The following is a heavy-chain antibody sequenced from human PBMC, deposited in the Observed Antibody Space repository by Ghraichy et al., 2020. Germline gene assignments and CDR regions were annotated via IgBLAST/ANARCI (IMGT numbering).Heavy chain of an antibody. V-gene: IGHV3-30*18. J-gene: IGHJ4*02. CDR2: ISSDGSNK. CDR3: ANAIRTGY. Sequence: GGSLRLSCVASGFTFSSFGMHWVRQAPGKGLEWVAVISSDGSNKLYADSVKGRFTISRDISKSTLYLQMNSLRPEDTAVYYCANAIRTGYWGQGTLVTVSS. D-gene: IGHD2-21*01. CDR1: GFTFSSFG.